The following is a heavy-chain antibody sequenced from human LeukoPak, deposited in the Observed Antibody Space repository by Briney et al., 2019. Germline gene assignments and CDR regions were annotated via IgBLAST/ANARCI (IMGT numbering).Heavy chain of an antibody. CDR1: GFTFSSYW. J-gene: IGHJ4*02. D-gene: IGHD5-18*01. CDR3: ARESLXWIQLXSTFDY. V-gene: IGHV3-7*01. CDR2: IKQDGSEK. Sequence: GGSLRLSCAASGFTFSSYWMSWVRQAPGKGLEWVANIKQDGSEKYYVDSVKGRFTISRDNAKNSLYLQMNSLRAEDTAVYYCARESLXWIQLXSTFDYWGQXXXXXVSS.